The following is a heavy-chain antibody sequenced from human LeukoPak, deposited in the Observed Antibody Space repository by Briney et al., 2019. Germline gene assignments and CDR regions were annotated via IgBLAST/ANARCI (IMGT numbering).Heavy chain of an antibody. CDR3: ARRGGQDTLTAYPDY. V-gene: IGHV3-21*01. D-gene: IGHD3-9*01. J-gene: IGHJ4*02. Sequence: GGSLRLSCAASGFSFSSYAMSWVRQAPGKGLEWVSLISSGSSFTYYADSVKGRFTIYRDNAKNSVYLQMNSLGVEDTAVYYCARRGGQDTLTAYPDYWGQGTLVTVSS. CDR2: ISSGSSFT. CDR1: GFSFSSYA.